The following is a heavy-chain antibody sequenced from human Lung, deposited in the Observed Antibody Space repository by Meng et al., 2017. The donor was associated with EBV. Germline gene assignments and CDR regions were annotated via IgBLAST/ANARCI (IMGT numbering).Heavy chain of an antibody. J-gene: IGHJ4*02. CDR2: NNANAGNP. D-gene: IGHD3-22*01. CDR1: GYTFATDG. CDR3: ARGDYYDSSGLDY. V-gene: IGHV7-4-1*02. Sequence: VQCVQSVLKLKKPGASVMVSCKASGYTFATDGLSWLQQAPGEGVEWMGWNNANAGNPTYAQGFTGRVVFSLDTSVSTAYMQISSLKAEDTAVYYCARGDYYDSSGLDYWGQGTLVTVSS.